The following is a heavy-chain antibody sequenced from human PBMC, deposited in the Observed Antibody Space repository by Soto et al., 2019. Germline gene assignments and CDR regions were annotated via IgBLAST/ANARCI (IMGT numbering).Heavy chain of an antibody. V-gene: IGHV4-39*02. CDR2: INYVGKT. J-gene: IGHJ4*02. Sequence: SETLSLTCSVSGGSINSKSYFWGWIRQTPGKGLEWIASINYVGKTYYSPSLKSRLAIFVDTSKNQFSLRLSSVTAADTAVYYCARDRYGGFDYWGLGTLVTVSS. CDR3: ARDRYGGFDY. CDR1: GGSINSKSYF. D-gene: IGHD3-9*01.